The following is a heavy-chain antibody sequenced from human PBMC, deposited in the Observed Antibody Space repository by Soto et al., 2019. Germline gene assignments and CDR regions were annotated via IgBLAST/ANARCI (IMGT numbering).Heavy chain of an antibody. CDR1: GGTFSSYA. CDR3: ASLPHCGGACSLGSWYLDL. J-gene: IGHJ2*01. V-gene: IGHV1-69*12. Sequence: QVQLVQSGAEVKKPGSSVKVSCKASGGTFSSYAISWVRQAPGQGLEWMGGIIPIFGTANYAQKFQGRVTITADESTSTAYMELRSLRSEDTAVYYCASLPHCGGACSLGSWYLDLWGRGTLVTVSS. D-gene: IGHD2-21*02. CDR2: IIPIFGTA.